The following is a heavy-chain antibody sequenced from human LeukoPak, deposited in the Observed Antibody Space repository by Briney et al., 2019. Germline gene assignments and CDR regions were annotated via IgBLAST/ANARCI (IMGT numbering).Heavy chain of an antibody. CDR3: ARTTEGYAGGPGYSYYYYMDV. CDR1: GGSISSYY. J-gene: IGHJ6*03. V-gene: IGHV4-59*01. Sequence: PSETLSLTCTGSGGSISSYYWSWIRQPPGKGLEWIGYIHYSGSTHYNPSLKSRVTISVDTSKNQVSLKLRSVTAADTAVYYCARTTEGYAGGPGYSYYYYMDVWGKGTTVTISS. CDR2: IHYSGST. D-gene: IGHD5-12*01.